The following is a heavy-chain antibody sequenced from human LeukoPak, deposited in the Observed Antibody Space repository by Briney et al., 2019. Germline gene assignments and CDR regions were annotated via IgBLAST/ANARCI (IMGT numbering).Heavy chain of an antibody. D-gene: IGHD3-10*01. CDR1: GYTFTSYA. V-gene: IGHV1-18*01. Sequence: ASVKVSCKASGYTFTSYAMNWVRQAPGQGLEWMGWISGYNGDTGYAQKFQGRVTMTTDTSTSTAYMELRSLRSDDTAVFYCVRKPTGAPFDYWGQGTLVTVSS. CDR2: ISGYNGDT. CDR3: VRKPTGAPFDY. J-gene: IGHJ4*02.